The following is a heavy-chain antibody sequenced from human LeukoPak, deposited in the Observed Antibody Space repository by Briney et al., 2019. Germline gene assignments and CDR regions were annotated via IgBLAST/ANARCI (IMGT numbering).Heavy chain of an antibody. CDR2: ISSSSSYT. CDR1: GFTFSDYY. CDR3: ARVKGPKRSAGDY. D-gene: IGHD6-19*01. Sequence: GGSLRLSCAASGFTFSDYYMSWIRQAPGKGLEWVSYISSSSSYTNYADSVKGRFTISRDNAKNSLYLQMNSLRAEDTAVHYCARVKGPKRSAGDYWGQGTLVTVSS. J-gene: IGHJ4*02. V-gene: IGHV3-11*06.